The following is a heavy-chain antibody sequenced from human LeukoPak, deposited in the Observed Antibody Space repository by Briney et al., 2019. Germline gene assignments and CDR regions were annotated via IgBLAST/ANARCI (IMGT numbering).Heavy chain of an antibody. CDR1: GGSISSGDYY. V-gene: IGHV4-30-4*08. D-gene: IGHD1-26*01. Sequence: SQTLSLTXTVSGGSISSGDYYWSWIRQPPGKGLEWIGYIYYSGSTYYNPSLKSRVTISVDTSKNQFSLKLSSVTAADTAVYYCARETWVLLFDYWGQGTLVTVSS. CDR2: IYYSGST. J-gene: IGHJ4*02. CDR3: ARETWVLLFDY.